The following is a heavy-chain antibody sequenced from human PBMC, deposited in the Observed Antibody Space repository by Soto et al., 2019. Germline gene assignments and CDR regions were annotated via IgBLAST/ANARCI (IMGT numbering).Heavy chain of an antibody. CDR2: IYYSGST. CDR1: GGSISSSSYY. J-gene: IGHJ4*02. Sequence: SETLSLTRTVSGGSISSSSYYWGWIRQPPGKGLEWIGSIYYSGSTYYNPSLKSRVTIPVDTSKNQFSLKLSSVTAADTAVYYCARHTVTIPDYWGQGTLVTVSS. V-gene: IGHV4-39*01. D-gene: IGHD3-10*01. CDR3: ARHTVTIPDY.